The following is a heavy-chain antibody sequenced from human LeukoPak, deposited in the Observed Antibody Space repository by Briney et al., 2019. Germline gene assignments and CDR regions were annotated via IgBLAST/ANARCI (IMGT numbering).Heavy chain of an antibody. CDR2: ISGSGGST. V-gene: IGHV3-23*01. D-gene: IGHD2-2*02. Sequence: PGGSLRLSCAASGFTFSSYAMSWVRQAPGKGLEWVSAISGSGGSTYYADSVKGRFTISRDNSKNTLYLQMNSLRAEDTAVYYCAKAAPLIVVVPAAIPHYWGQGTLVTVPS. J-gene: IGHJ4*02. CDR3: AKAAPLIVVVPAAIPHY. CDR1: GFTFSSYA.